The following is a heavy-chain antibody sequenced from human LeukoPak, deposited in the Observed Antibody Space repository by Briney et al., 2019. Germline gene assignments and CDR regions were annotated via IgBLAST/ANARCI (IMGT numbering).Heavy chain of an antibody. CDR1: GFTFSSYE. CDR3: ARVGAYDSFDY. D-gene: IGHD3-22*01. Sequence: GGSLRLPCAASGFTFSSYEMNWVRQAPGKGLEWVSYISSSGSTIYYADSVKGRFTISRDNAKNSLYLQMNSLRAEDTAVYYCARVGAYDSFDYWGQGTLVTVSS. V-gene: IGHV3-48*03. CDR2: ISSSGSTI. J-gene: IGHJ4*02.